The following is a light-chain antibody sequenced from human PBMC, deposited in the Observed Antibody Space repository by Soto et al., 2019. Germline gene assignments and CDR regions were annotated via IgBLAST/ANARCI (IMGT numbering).Light chain of an antibody. CDR3: QHYNSYSWT. CDR1: QSITIC. Sequence: DIQMTQSPPTLSASVGDRVTITCRASQSITICLAWYQQKPGKAPKLLIFDASSLESGVPSRFSGSGSGTEFTLTISSLQPDDFATYYCQHYNSYSWTFGQGTKVDIK. V-gene: IGKV1-5*01. J-gene: IGKJ1*01. CDR2: DAS.